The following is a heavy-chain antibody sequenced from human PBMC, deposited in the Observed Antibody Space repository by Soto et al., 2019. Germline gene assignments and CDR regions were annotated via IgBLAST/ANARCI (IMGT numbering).Heavy chain of an antibody. Sequence: GFRSLSCAASGFTLSSHGIPWVRQAPGKGLEWVAVISYDGSSKYYVDSVKGRFTISRDNSQNTLYLQMHSLRAEDTALYYCAKDVRHNYYGSGDPLYGMDVWGQGTTVTVSS. J-gene: IGHJ6*02. CDR2: ISYDGSSK. V-gene: IGHV3-30*18. CDR1: GFTLSSHG. D-gene: IGHD3-10*01. CDR3: AKDVRHNYYGSGDPLYGMDV.